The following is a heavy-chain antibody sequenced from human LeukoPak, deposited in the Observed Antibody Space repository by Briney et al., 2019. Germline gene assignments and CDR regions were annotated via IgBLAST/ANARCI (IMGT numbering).Heavy chain of an antibody. J-gene: IGHJ4*02. D-gene: IGHD3-3*01. CDR2: IYYTGNT. CDR1: GGSLSSSF. CDR3: AKVHDFWSGYSLDY. Sequence: SETLFLTCTVSGGSLSSSFWSWIRQPPGKGLEWIGYIYYTGNTNYNPSLKSRVTISVDTSKNQFSLEMTSVTAADTAVYYCAKVHDFWSGYSLDYWGQGSLVTVSS. V-gene: IGHV4-59*01.